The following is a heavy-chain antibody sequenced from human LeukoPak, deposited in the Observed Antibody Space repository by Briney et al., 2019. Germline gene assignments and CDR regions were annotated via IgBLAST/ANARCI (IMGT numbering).Heavy chain of an antibody. CDR1: DDSITMYY. V-gene: IGHV4-59*01. D-gene: IGHD3-9*01. CDR2: IYYSGST. J-gene: IGHJ5*02. Sequence: SETLSLTCSVSDDSITMYYWTWIRQPPGKGLEWIGYIYYSGSTNYNPSLKSRVTISVDTSKNQFSLKLSSVTAADTAVYYCARASHYDILTGKLSPRFDPWGQGTLVTVSS. CDR3: ARASHYDILTGKLSPRFDP.